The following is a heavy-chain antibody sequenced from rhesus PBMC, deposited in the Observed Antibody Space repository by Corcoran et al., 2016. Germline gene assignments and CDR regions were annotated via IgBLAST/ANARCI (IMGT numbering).Heavy chain of an antibody. CDR3: ASLDY. Sequence: QVQLQESGPGLVKPSETLSLTCAVSGGSISSSNWWSWIRQPPGKGLEWIGYISGSRGSTYYNPSLKSRVTISTDTSKNQFSLKLSSVTAAYTAVYYCASLDYWGQGVLVTVSS. CDR2: ISGSRGST. V-gene: IGHV4-65*01. J-gene: IGHJ4*01. CDR1: GGSISSSNW.